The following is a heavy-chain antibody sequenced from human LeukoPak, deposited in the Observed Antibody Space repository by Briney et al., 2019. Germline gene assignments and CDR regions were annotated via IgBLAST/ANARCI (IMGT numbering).Heavy chain of an antibody. CDR2: ISYDGSNK. J-gene: IGHJ6*02. CDR3: ARDLPSTYYYGMDV. Sequence: GRSLRLSCAASGFTFSSYAMHWVRQAPGKGLEWVAVISYDGSNKYYADSVKGRFTISRDNSKNTLYLQMNSLRAEDTAVYYCARDLPSTYYYGMDVWGQGTTVTVSS. CDR1: GFTFSSYA. V-gene: IGHV3-30*04.